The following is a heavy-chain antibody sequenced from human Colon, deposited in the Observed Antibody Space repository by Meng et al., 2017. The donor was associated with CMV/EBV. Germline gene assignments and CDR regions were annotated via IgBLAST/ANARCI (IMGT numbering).Heavy chain of an antibody. V-gene: IGHV4-39*07. CDR2: IYYSGST. J-gene: IGHJ1*01. Sequence: SSYYWGWIRQPPGKGLEWIGSIYYSGSTYYNPSLKSRVTISVDTSKNQFSLKLSSVTAADTAVYYCARVEDIVVVPAAAPNPGFQHWGQGTLVTVSS. D-gene: IGHD2-2*01. CDR1: SSYY. CDR3: ARVEDIVVVPAAAPNPGFQH.